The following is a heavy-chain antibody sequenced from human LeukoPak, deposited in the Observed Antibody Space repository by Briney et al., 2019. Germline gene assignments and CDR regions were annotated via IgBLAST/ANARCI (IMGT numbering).Heavy chain of an antibody. CDR2: ISGSGGNS. D-gene: IGHD5-24*01. CDR1: EFTFSKYG. Sequence: GGCLRLSCAASEFTFSKYGMSWVRQAPGKGLEWVSSISGSGGNSQYADSVQGRFAISRDNSKNTLYLQMNSLRAEDTAVYYCANGDGYNFYYWGQGTLVTVSS. V-gene: IGHV3-23*01. CDR3: ANGDGYNFYY. J-gene: IGHJ4*02.